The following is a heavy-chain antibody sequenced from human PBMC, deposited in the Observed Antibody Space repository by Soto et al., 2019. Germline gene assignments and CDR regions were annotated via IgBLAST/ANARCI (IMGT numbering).Heavy chain of an antibody. CDR3: AEDRTYCGGDCYVD. J-gene: IGHJ4*02. CDR2: IVVGSGNT. V-gene: IGHV1-58*01. D-gene: IGHD2-21*02. Sequence: QMQLVQSGPEVKKPGTSVKVSCKASGFTFTSSAVQWVRQARGQRLEWIGWIVVGSGNTNYAQKFQERVTITRDMCXSTAYMELSSLRSEDTAVYYCAEDRTYCGGDCYVDWGQGTLVTVSS. CDR1: GFTFTSSA.